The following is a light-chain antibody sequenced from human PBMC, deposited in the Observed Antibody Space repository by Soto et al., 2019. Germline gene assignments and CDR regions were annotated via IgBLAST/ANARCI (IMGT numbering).Light chain of an antibody. CDR1: SSNIGSNT. CDR3: AAWDDSLNGLV. Sequence: QSVLTQPPSASGTPGQRVTISCSGSSSNIGSNTVNWYQQLPGTAPKLLIYSNNQRPSGVPDRFSGSKSGTSASLAISGLQSEDEADHYCAAWDDSLNGLVFGGGTKVTVL. V-gene: IGLV1-44*01. CDR2: SNN. J-gene: IGLJ2*01.